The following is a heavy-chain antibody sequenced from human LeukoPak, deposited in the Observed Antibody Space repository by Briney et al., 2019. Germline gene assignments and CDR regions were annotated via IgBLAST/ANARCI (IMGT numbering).Heavy chain of an antibody. J-gene: IGHJ6*02. CDR2: IGGLGEST. CDR1: GFTFSRYA. CDR3: AKDRDIILTGHGMDV. V-gene: IGHV3-23*01. D-gene: IGHD3-9*01. Sequence: PGGSLRLSCEASGFTFSRYAMTWVRQAPGKGLEWVSTIGGLGESTNYGDSVKGRFTISRDNSKNTLYLQMNNLRAEDTAVYYCAKDRDIILTGHGMDVWGQATTVTVSS.